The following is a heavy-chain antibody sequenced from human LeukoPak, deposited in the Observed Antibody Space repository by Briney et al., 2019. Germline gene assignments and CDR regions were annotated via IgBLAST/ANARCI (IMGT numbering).Heavy chain of an antibody. V-gene: IGHV5-51*01. Sequence: GESLKISCKGSGYSFTSYWIGWVRQMPGKGLEWMGIIYPGDSDTRYSPSFQGQVTISADKSISTAYLQWSSLKASDTAMYYCARKEIGWRYNSHRDYLGQGTLGTVSS. CDR2: IYPGDSDT. D-gene: IGHD6-13*01. J-gene: IGHJ4*02. CDR3: ARKEIGWRYNSHRDY. CDR1: GYSFTSYW.